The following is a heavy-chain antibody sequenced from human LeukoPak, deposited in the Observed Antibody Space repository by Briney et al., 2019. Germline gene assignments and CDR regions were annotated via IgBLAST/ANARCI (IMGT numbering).Heavy chain of an antibody. CDR1: GFTFSSYS. Sequence: EGSLRLSCAASGFTFSSYSMNWVRQAPGKGLEWVSYISSSSSSTIYYADSVKGRFTISRDNAKNSLYLQMNSLRAEDTAVYYCASFRIAAAGGWGQGTLVTVSS. D-gene: IGHD6-13*01. V-gene: IGHV3-48*01. CDR2: ISSSSSSTI. CDR3: ASFRIAAAGG. J-gene: IGHJ4*02.